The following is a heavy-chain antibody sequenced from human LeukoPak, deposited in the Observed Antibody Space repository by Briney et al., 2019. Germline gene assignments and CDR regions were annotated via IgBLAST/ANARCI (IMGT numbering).Heavy chain of an antibody. CDR1: GGSLSISSDY. V-gene: IGHV4-39*01. CDR2: IYYTGIP. D-gene: IGHD1-26*01. Sequence: SGGSLSISSDYWGWIRQPPGKGLEWIGNIYYTGIPYYNPSLKSRVTISVDTSKNQLSLRLSSVTAADTAVYYCARSGGRYHYFDYWGQGTLVTVSS. CDR3: ARSGGRYHYFDY. J-gene: IGHJ4*02.